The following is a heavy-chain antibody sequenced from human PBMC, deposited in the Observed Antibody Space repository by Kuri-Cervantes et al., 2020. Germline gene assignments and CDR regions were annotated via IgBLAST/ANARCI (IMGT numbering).Heavy chain of an antibody. J-gene: IGHJ4*02. CDR2: INHSGST. Sequence: SETLSLTCTVSGGSIWSTTYSWGWIRQPPGKGLEWIGEINHSGSTNYNPSLKSRVTISVDTSKNQFSLKVSSVTAADTAVYYCARGSLERAYWGQGTLVTVSS. V-gene: IGHV4-39*07. CDR1: GGSIWSTTYS. D-gene: IGHD1-1*01. CDR3: ARGSLERAY.